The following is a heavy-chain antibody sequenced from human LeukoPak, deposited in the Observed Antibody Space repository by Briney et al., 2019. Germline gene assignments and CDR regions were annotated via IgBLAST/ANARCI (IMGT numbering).Heavy chain of an antibody. J-gene: IGHJ4*02. CDR3: ARRPLFDY. V-gene: IGHV4-34*01. CDR2: INHSGST. CDR1: GGSFSGYY. Sequence: SETLSLTCAVYGGSFSGYYWSWIRQPPGKGLEWIGEINHSGSTNYNPSLKSRVTISIDTSKNQFSLKLSSVTAADTAVYYCARRPLFDYWGQGTLVTVSS.